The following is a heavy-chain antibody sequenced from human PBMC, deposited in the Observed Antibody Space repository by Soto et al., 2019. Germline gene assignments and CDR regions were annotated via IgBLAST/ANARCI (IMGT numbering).Heavy chain of an antibody. CDR2: IQPDGIEK. J-gene: IGHJ4*02. CDR3: ADPTDLDY. Sequence: VGSLRLSCAASGFVFSSHWMSWVRQAPGKGLEWVASIQPDGIEKYYVDSMKGRFTISRDNAENSLFLQVNSLRAEDTAVYYCADPTDLDYWGQGTQVTVSS. D-gene: IGHD4-4*01. CDR1: GFVFSSHW. V-gene: IGHV3-7*01.